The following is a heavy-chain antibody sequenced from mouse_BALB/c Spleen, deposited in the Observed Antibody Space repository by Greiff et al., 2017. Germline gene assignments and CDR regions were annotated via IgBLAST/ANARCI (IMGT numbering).Heavy chain of an antibody. CDR2: IDPENGDT. J-gene: IGHJ4*01. V-gene: IGHV14-4*02. Sequence: EVQLQQSGAELVRSGASVKLSCTASGFNIKDYYMHWVKQRPEQGLEWIGWIDPENGDTEYAPKFQGKATMTADTSSNTAYLQLSSLTSEDTAVYYCARGSYAMDYWGQGTSVTVSS. CDR1: GFNIKDYY. CDR3: ARGSYAMDY. D-gene: IGHD3-1*01.